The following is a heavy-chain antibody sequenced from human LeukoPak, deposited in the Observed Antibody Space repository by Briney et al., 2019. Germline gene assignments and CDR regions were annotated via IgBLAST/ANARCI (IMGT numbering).Heavy chain of an antibody. D-gene: IGHD6-13*01. CDR2: ISYEGSNK. V-gene: IGHV3-30*18. Sequence: PGRSLRLSFASSGFTFSSYGMHWVRQAPGKELEWVAIISYEGSNKYYADSVKGRFTIPRDNSKKTLYLQMNSLRGEDTAVYYCAKGQPPSYYDMDVWGQGTTVTVSS. CDR3: AKGQPPSYYDMDV. J-gene: IGHJ6*02. CDR1: GFTFSSYG.